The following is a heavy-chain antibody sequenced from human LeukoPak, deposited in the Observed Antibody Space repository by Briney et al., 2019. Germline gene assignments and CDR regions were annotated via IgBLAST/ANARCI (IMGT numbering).Heavy chain of an antibody. V-gene: IGHV1-46*01. D-gene: IGHD3-22*01. J-gene: IGHJ4*02. Sequence: VASVKVSCKASGYTFTSYYMYWVRQAPGQGLEWMGIINPSRGNTNYAQRFQGRVTMTRDMSTSTVYMELSSLRSEDTAVYYCAREGDYYDSSGYYSPTYYFDYWGQGTLVTVSS. CDR2: INPSRGNT. CDR3: AREGDYYDSSGYYSPTYYFDY. CDR1: GYTFTSYY.